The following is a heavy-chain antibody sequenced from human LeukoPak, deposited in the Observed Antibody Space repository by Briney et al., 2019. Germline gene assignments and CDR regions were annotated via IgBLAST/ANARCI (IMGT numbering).Heavy chain of an antibody. Sequence: GGSLRLSCAASGFTFSNAWMNWVRQAPGKGPEWVGRIKSKTDGGTTDYAAPVKGRFTISRDDSKNTLYLQMNSLRAEDTAVYYCAKDLAKPGYFDYWGQGTLVTVSS. V-gene: IGHV3-15*07. J-gene: IGHJ4*02. CDR2: IKSKTDGGTT. D-gene: IGHD5-12*01. CDR1: GFTFSNAW. CDR3: AKDLAKPGYFDY.